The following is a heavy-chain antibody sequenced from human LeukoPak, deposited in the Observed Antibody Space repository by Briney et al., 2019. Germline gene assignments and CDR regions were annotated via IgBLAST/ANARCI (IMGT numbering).Heavy chain of an antibody. CDR2: VSTYNGNT. D-gene: IGHD2-15*01. CDR3: ARDRCSGGNCAFDS. V-gene: IGHV1-18*01. J-gene: IGHJ4*02. Sequence: GASVKVSCKASGGTFSSYAINWVRQAPGQGLEWMGRVSTYNGNTKSAQKFQGRVTMTTDTSTSTVYMELASLSSDDTASYYCARDRCSGGNCAFDSWGQGTLVTVSS. CDR1: GGTFSSYA.